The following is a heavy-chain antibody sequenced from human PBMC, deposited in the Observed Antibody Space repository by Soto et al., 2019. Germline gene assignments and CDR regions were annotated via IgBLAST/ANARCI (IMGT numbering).Heavy chain of an antibody. V-gene: IGHV1-69*06. Sequence: GASVKVSCKASGGTFSSYAISWVRQAPGQGLEWMGGIIPIFGTANYAQKFQGRVTITADKSTSTAYMELSSLRSEDTAVYYCARDERGYYYYGMDVWGQGTTVTVS. CDR1: GGTFSSYA. CDR3: ARDERGYYYYGMDV. D-gene: IGHD3-16*01. CDR2: IIPIFGTA. J-gene: IGHJ6*02.